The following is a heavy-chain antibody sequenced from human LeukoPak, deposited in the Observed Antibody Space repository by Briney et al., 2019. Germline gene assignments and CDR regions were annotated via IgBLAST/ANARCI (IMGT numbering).Heavy chain of an antibody. CDR3: ARHSPVGIFYFDY. CDR2: INHSGST. V-gene: IGHV4-34*01. CDR1: GGSFSRYY. D-gene: IGHD1-26*01. J-gene: IGHJ4*02. Sequence: SDTLSLTCAVNGGSFSRYYWSWIRQPPGKGLEWIGEINHSGSTNYNPSLKSRVTISVDTSKNQFSLKLSSVTAADTAVYYCARHSPVGIFYFDYWGQGTLVTVSS.